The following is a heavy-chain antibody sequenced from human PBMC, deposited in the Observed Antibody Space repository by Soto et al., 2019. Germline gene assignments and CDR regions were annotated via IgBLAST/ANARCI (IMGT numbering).Heavy chain of an antibody. V-gene: IGHV1-2*02. J-gene: IGHJ5*02. D-gene: IGHD6-19*01. CDR1: GYTFTDYY. CDR2: INPNSGGT. CDR3: ATEGEMAALT. Sequence: QVQLVQSGAEVKKPGASVKVSCKASGYTFTDYYMHWVRQAPGQGLEWMGWINPNSGGTNYAQNFQGRVTMTRDTSISTLYMELRRLASDDTAVYYCATEGEMAALTWGQGPLVTVSS.